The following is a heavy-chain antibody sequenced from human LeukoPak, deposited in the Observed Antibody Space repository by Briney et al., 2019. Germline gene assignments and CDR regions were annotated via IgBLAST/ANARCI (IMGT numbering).Heavy chain of an antibody. Sequence: ASVKVSCKASGYTFTGYYMHWVRQAPGQGLEWMGWINPNSGGTNYAQKFQGRVTMTRDTSISTAYMELSRLRSDDTAVYYCAREVPNSSEPFDYWGQGTLVTVSS. CDR2: INPNSGGT. D-gene: IGHD2/OR15-2a*01. CDR3: AREVPNSSEPFDY. CDR1: GYTFTGYY. J-gene: IGHJ4*02. V-gene: IGHV1-2*02.